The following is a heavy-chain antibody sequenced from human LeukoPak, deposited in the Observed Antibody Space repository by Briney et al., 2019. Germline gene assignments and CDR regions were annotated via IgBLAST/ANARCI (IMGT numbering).Heavy chain of an antibody. J-gene: IGHJ4*02. CDR3: ARSLSSDY. CDR2: IYHSGST. CDR1: GYSISSGYY. D-gene: IGHD2-2*01. V-gene: IGHV4-38-2*02. Sequence: SETLSLTCTVSGYSISSGYYWGWIRQPPGKGLEWIGSIYHSGSTYYNPSLKSRVTISVDTSKNQISLKLTSVTAADTAIYYCARSLSSDYWGQGKLVTVSS.